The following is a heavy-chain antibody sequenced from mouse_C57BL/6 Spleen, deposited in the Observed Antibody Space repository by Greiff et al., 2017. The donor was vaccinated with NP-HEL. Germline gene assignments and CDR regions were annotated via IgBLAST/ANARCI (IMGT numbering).Heavy chain of an antibody. J-gene: IGHJ2*01. CDR2: IDPETGGT. CDR3: TRERTTEDY. V-gene: IGHV1-15*01. D-gene: IGHD1-1*01. Sequence: QVQLQQSGAELVRPGASVTLSCKASGYTFTDYEMHWVKQTPVHGLEWIGAIDPETGGTAYNQKFKGKAILTADKSSSTAYMELRSLTSDDSAVYYCTRERTTEDYWGQGTTLTVSS. CDR1: GYTFTDYE.